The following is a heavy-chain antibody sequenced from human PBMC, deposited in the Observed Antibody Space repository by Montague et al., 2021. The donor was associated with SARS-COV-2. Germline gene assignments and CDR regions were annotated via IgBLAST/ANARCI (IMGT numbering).Heavy chain of an antibody. CDR1: GGSFSDNH. Sequence: SETLSLTCAVSGGSFSDNHWNWICQSPGEGLEWIGQINHCGSTKYNPSLKRRVTISIATSKKQYSLKLTSVAAADPAVYYCARGTLLQEHLWG. V-gene: IGHV4-34*01. CDR3: ARGTLLQEHL. CDR2: INHCGST. J-gene: IGHJ6*01.